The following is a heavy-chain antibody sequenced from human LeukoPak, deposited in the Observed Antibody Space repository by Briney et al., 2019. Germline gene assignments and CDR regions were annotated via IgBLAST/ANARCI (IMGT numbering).Heavy chain of an antibody. CDR1: GFMVSSNY. D-gene: IGHD2-8*02. Sequence: GGSLRLSCAASGFMVSSNYMNWVRQAPGKGLEWVSVIYSGGSTYYADSVKGRFTISRDNSKNTVYLQMNSLRAGDTAVYYCARDSDTETGWYYYGMDVWGQGTTVTVSS. V-gene: IGHV3-53*01. CDR3: ARDSDTETGWYYYGMDV. J-gene: IGHJ6*02. CDR2: IYSGGST.